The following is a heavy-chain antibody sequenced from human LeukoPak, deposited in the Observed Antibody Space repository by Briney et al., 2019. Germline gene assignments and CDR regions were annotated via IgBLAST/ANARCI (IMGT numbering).Heavy chain of an antibody. D-gene: IGHD3-10*01. CDR3: AKHVRSLWFGQILEPNWFDP. Sequence: GGSLRLSCAASGFAFTSYGMSWVRQAPGKGLEWVSDISGSGDSTYYADAVRGRFTVSRDSSKNTLYLQMNSLRAEDTAVYYCAKHVRSLWFGQILEPNWFDPWGQGTLVIVSS. V-gene: IGHV3-23*01. CDR1: GFAFTSYG. J-gene: IGHJ5*02. CDR2: ISGSGDST.